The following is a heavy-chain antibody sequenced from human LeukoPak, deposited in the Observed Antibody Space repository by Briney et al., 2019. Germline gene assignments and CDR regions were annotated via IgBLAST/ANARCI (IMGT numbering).Heavy chain of an antibody. D-gene: IGHD5-18*01. J-gene: IGHJ3*02. CDR2: ISTSSSTV. V-gene: IGHV3-48*01. Sequence: GGSLRLSCAASGFTFSSYTMNWVRQAPGKGPEWVSYISTSSSTVYHADSVKGRFTISRDNAKNSLYLQMNSLRAEDTAVYYCARWRGDTAMVMVAFDIWGQGTMVTVSS. CDR1: GFTFSSYT. CDR3: ARWRGDTAMVMVAFDI.